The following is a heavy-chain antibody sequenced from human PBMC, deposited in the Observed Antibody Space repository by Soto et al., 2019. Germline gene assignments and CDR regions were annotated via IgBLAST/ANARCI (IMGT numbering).Heavy chain of an antibody. CDR1: GFALSSYG. J-gene: IGHJ4*02. V-gene: IGHV3-33*01. Sequence: PGGSLRLSCSASGFALSSYGMHWVRQAPGKGLEWVAVIWYDGSNKYYADSVKGRFTISRDNSKNTLYLQMNSLRAEDTAVYYCARDNSSGYSFDYWGQGTLVTVSS. CDR2: IWYDGSNK. CDR3: ARDNSSGYSFDY. D-gene: IGHD6-19*01.